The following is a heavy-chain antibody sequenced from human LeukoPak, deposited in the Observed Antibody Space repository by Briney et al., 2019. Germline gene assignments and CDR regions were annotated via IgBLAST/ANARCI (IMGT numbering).Heavy chain of an antibody. CDR1: GGSISSYY. CDR3: ARYYYGSGSYLGALDY. CDR2: IYTSGST. Sequence: PSETLSLTCTVSGGSISSYYWSWIRQPPGKGLEWIGYIYTSGSTNYNPSLKSRVTISVDTSKNQISLKLSSVTAADTAVYYCARYYYGSGSYLGALDYWGQGTLVTVSS. J-gene: IGHJ4*02. D-gene: IGHD3-10*01. V-gene: IGHV4-4*09.